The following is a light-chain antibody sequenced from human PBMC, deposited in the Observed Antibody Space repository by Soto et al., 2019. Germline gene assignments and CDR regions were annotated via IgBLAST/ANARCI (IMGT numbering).Light chain of an antibody. CDR1: QSITTW. CDR3: QQYKSYCT. V-gene: IGKV1-5*01. Sequence: DIQMTQSPSTVSAYVGDSVTITCRASQSITTWLAWYQQRPGKAPKLLIYDVSSLQSGVPSRFSGSGSGTEFTLTISSLQPDDFATYYCQQYKSYCTFGQGTKVDIK. CDR2: DVS. J-gene: IGKJ2*02.